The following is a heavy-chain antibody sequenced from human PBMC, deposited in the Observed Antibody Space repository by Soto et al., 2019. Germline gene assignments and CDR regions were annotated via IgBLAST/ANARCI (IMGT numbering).Heavy chain of an antibody. CDR2: LYYSGNT. D-gene: IGHD2-15*01. Sequence: PXETLSLTCTVAGGSISPFYWSWVRQPPGKGLDWIGYLYYSGNTNYNPSLKSRVTISVDASKNQFSLRLTSVTAADTAVYYCARVGGVAASTFDYWGHGNVVTVSS. CDR1: GGSISPFY. CDR3: ARVGGVAASTFDY. J-gene: IGHJ4*01. V-gene: IGHV4-59*01.